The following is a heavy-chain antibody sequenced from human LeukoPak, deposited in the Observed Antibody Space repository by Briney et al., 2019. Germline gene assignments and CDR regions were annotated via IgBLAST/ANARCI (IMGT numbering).Heavy chain of an antibody. CDR1: GGSISSYY. Sequence: SETLSLTCTVSGGSISSYYWSWIRQPPGKGLEWIGYIYYSGSTNYNPSLKSRVTIPVDTSKNQFSLKLSSVTAADTAVYYCARGALFGYYYYYMDVWGKGTTVTVSS. V-gene: IGHV4-59*01. CDR2: IYYSGST. D-gene: IGHD3-3*01. CDR3: ARGALFGYYYYYMDV. J-gene: IGHJ6*03.